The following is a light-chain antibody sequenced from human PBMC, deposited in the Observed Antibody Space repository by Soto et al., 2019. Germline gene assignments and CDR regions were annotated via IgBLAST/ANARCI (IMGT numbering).Light chain of an antibody. V-gene: IGKV1-5*03. Sequence: DIQMTQSPSTLSASVGDRVTITCRASQSISIWLAWYQRKPGKAPKILIYKASSLESGVPSRFSGSGSGTELTLTISSLQPDDFATYYCQQYSTYTPRTFGQGTKVEIK. CDR3: QQYSTYTPRT. J-gene: IGKJ1*01. CDR2: KAS. CDR1: QSISIW.